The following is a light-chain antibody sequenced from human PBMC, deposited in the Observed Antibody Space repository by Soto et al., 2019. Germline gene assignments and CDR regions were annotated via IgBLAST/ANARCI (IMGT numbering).Light chain of an antibody. Sequence: EIVMTQSPATLSVSPGERATLSCRASQSVSTNLAWYQQNPGQAPRLLIYGASTRATGIPSRFSGSGSGTEFTLSICSLQSEDFAVYYCQQYNNWPPSITFGPGTKVYI. CDR2: GAS. CDR3: QQYNNWPPSIT. J-gene: IGKJ3*01. V-gene: IGKV3-15*01. CDR1: QSVSTN.